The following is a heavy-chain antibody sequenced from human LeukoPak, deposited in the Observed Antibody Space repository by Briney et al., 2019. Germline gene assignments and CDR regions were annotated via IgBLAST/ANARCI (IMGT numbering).Heavy chain of an antibody. CDR1: GGTFSSYA. CDR2: IIPIFGTA. V-gene: IGHV1-69*06. J-gene: IGHJ4*02. Sequence: SVKVSCKASGGTFSSYAISWVRQAPGQGLEWMGGIIPIFGTANYAQKFQGRVTITADKSTSTAYMELSSLRSEDTAVYYCARAAYGSGSYYNDFDYWGQGTLVTVSS. CDR3: ARAAYGSGSYYNDFDY. D-gene: IGHD3-10*01.